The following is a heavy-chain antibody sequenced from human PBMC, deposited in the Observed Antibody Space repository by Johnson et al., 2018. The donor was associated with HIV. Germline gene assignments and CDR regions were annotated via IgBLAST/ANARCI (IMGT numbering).Heavy chain of an antibody. Sequence: VQLVESGGGVVRPGGSLRLSCAASGFIFDDHGMTWVRQAPGKGLEWVAVISYDGSNKYYADSVKGRFTISRDNSKNTFYLQMNSLRAEDTAVYYCAKDVLIVVVWGRDAFDIGGQGTMVTVSS. CDR1: GFIFDDHG. D-gene: IGHD2-21*01. V-gene: IGHV3-30*18. J-gene: IGHJ3*02. CDR2: ISYDGSNK. CDR3: AKDVLIVVVWGRDAFDI.